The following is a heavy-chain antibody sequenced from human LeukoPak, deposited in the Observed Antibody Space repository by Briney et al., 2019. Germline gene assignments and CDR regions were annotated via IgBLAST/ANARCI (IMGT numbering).Heavy chain of an antibody. CDR3: ARAGYCSGVSCYSADYFQH. Sequence: GGSLRLSCAASGFTFSSYAMHRVRQAPGKGLEWVAAISYDGSNKYYADSVKGRFTISRDNSKNTLYLQMNSLRAEDKAVYYSARAGYCSGVSCYSADYFQHWGQGTLVSVFS. CDR1: GFTFSSYA. CDR2: ISYDGSNK. J-gene: IGHJ1*01. D-gene: IGHD2-15*01. V-gene: IGHV3-30*04.